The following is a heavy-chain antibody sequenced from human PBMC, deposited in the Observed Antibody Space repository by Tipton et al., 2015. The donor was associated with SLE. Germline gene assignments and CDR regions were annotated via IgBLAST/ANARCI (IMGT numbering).Heavy chain of an antibody. Sequence: LRLSCTVSGGSITTVGYYWSWNRQHPGKGLEWIGYIYDSKSTYYNPSLKSRLTMSADTSKNQISLKLSSVSAADTAVYYCATELFRGYTSGWGPDYWGQGTLVTVSS. CDR1: GGSITTVGYY. V-gene: IGHV4-31*03. CDR3: ATELFRGYTSGWGPDY. CDR2: IYDSKST. J-gene: IGHJ4*02. D-gene: IGHD6-19*01.